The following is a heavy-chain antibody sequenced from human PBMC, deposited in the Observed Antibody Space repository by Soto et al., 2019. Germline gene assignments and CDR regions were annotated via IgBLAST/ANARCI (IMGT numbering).Heavy chain of an antibody. CDR3: ARVEGSAASAGD. CDR2: VSPDRGGT. CDR1: GYTFTAYY. D-gene: IGHD3-10*01. V-gene: IGHV1-2*02. J-gene: IGHJ4*02. Sequence: QVQLVQSGAEVKKPGASVKVSCKASGYTFTAYYVHWIRQAPGQGLEWMGYVSPDRGGTIYAQNFQSRITLTRDPSINTAYMELSRLTSDDTALYYCARVEGSAASAGDWGQGTLVTVSS.